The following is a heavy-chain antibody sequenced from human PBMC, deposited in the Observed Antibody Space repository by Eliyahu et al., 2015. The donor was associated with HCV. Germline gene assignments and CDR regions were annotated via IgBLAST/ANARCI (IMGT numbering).Heavy chain of an antibody. CDR1: GFSLNTRGVG. CDR3: AHKRSGWPLHFDS. V-gene: IGHV2-5*01. D-gene: IGHD6-19*01. CDR2: IYWNDDK. Sequence: QITLKESGPTLVKPTQTLTLTCTFSGFSLNTRGVGVGWIRQPPGKALEWLALIYWNDDKRYSPSLNNRLTITKDTSKNKVVLALASMGPVDTATYYCAHKRSGWPLHFDSWGQGTLVTVSS. J-gene: IGHJ4*02.